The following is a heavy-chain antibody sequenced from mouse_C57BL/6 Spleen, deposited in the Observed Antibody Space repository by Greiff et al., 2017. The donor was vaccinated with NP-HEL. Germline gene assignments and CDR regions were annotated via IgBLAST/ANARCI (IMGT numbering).Heavy chain of an antibody. Sequence: VQLQQPGAELVKPGASVKLSCKASGYTFTSYWMHWVKQRPGRGLEWIGRIDPNSGGTKYNEKFKSKATLTVDKPSSTAYMQLSSLTSEDSAVYYGARERGITTVVGDYWGQGTTLTVSS. CDR1: GYTFTSYW. CDR3: ARERGITTVVGDY. CDR2: IDPNSGGT. J-gene: IGHJ2*01. V-gene: IGHV1-72*01. D-gene: IGHD1-1*01.